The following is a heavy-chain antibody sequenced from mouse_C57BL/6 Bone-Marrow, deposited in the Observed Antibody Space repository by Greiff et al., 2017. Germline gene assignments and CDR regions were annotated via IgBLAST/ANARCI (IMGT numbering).Heavy chain of an antibody. D-gene: IGHD2-3*01. CDR1: GFNIKDYY. Sequence: EVQLLQSGAELVRPGASVKLSCTASGFNIKDYYMHWVQQRPEQGLEWIGWIDPENGDTEYASKFQGKATITADTSSNTAYLQLSSLTSEDTAVDYCTIPLYGGYYTFGYWGQGTMVTVSA. CDR2: IDPENGDT. J-gene: IGHJ3*01. CDR3: TIPLYGGYYTFGY. V-gene: IGHV14-4*01.